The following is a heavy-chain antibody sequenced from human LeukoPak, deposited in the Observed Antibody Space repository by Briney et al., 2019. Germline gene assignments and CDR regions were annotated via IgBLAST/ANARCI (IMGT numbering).Heavy chain of an antibody. Sequence: SETLSLTCAVYGGSFSGYYWSWIRQAPGKGLEWIGYTYYSGSTYYNPSLKSRVTISVDTSVNQFSLKLSSVTAADTAVYYCARRRGYSYGNFDSWGQGTLVTVSS. J-gene: IGHJ4*02. CDR3: ARRRGYSYGNFDS. V-gene: IGHV4-59*06. CDR2: TYYSGST. D-gene: IGHD5-18*01. CDR1: GGSFSGYY.